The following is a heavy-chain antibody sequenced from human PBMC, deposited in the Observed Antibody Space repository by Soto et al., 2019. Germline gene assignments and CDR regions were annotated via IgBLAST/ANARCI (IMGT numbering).Heavy chain of an antibody. CDR1: GFTFRSYA. V-gene: IGHV3-30-3*01. CDR2: ISYDGSTK. Sequence: QVQLMESGGGVVQPGGSLRLSCAASGFTFRSYAIHWVRQAAGKGLEWVAIISYDGSTKFYTDSVKGRFTISRDNSNNTLYLQMNRLRSEDTAIDYCGRDGRTGTTLPYGGLDQWGQGHWSPSPQ. J-gene: IGHJ4*02. CDR3: GRDGRTGTTLPYGGLDQ. D-gene: IGHD3-10*01.